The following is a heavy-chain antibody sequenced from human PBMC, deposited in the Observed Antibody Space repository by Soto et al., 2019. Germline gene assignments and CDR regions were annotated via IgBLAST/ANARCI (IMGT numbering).Heavy chain of an antibody. CDR1: AGSLSRGSYH. Sequence: SQTLPLTCTVSAGSLSRGSYHWSWLLQPPGKGLEWIGFIYYTGTTNYNPSLESRVTISLDTSKNQFSLRLTSVTAADTAIYYCVRDHCQCGGMDWFDPWGQGTLVTVSS. D-gene: IGHD2-21*01. CDR3: VRDHCQCGGMDWFDP. CDR2: IYYTGTT. V-gene: IGHV4-61*01. J-gene: IGHJ5*02.